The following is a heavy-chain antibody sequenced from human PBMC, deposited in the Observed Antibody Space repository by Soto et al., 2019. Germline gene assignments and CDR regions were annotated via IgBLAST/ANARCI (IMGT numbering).Heavy chain of an antibody. J-gene: IGHJ4*02. CDR3: AKDVSVAGTEVLDY. CDR2: ISYDGSNK. D-gene: IGHD6-19*01. CDR1: GFTFSSYG. Sequence: QVQLVESGGGVVQPGRSLRLSCAASGFTFSSYGMHWVRQAPGKGLEWVAVISYDGSNKYYADSVKGRFTIPRDNSKNTLYLQMNSLRAEDTAVYYCAKDVSVAGTEVLDYWGQGTLVTVSS. V-gene: IGHV3-30*18.